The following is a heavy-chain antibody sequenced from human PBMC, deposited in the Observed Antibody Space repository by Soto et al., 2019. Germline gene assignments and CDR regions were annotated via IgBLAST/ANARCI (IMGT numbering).Heavy chain of an antibody. D-gene: IGHD3-22*01. CDR3: AGGHYDSSGYRPFGY. Sequence: ASVKVSCKASGYTFTGYYMHWVRQAPGQGLEWMGCINPNSGGTNYAQKFQGRVTMTRDTSISTAYMELSRLRSDDTAVYYCAGGHYDSSGYRPFGYWGQGTLVTVSS. CDR1: GYTFTGYY. CDR2: INPNSGGT. V-gene: IGHV1-2*02. J-gene: IGHJ4*02.